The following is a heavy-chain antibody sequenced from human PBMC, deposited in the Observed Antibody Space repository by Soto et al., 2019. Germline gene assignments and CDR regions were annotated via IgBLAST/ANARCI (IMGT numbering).Heavy chain of an antibody. CDR1: GFTFSSYG. D-gene: IGHD3-22*01. CDR2: IWYDGSNK. V-gene: IGHV3-33*01. J-gene: IGHJ4*02. Sequence: PGGSLRLSCAASGFTFSSYGMHWVRQAPGKGLEWVAVIWYDGSNKYYADSVKGRFTISRDNSKNTLYLQMNSLRAEDTAVYYCARPPGTYYDSSGYYHEWGQGTLVTVSS. CDR3: ARPPGTYYDSSGYYHE.